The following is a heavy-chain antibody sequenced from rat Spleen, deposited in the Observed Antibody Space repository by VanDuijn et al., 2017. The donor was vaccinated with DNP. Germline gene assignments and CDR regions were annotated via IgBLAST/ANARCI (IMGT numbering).Heavy chain of an antibody. CDR3: ARGGRSYFDY. V-gene: IGHV5-31*01. D-gene: IGHD1-11*01. Sequence: EVQLVESGGGLVQPGRSLKVSCVVSGFTFNNYWMTWIRQVPGKGLEWVASINPDGGTTHYSDSVRGRFTISRDNAKNTLYLQMNSLRSEDTASYYCARGGRSYFDYWGQGVMVTVSS. J-gene: IGHJ2*01. CDR2: INPDGGTT. CDR1: GFTFNNYW.